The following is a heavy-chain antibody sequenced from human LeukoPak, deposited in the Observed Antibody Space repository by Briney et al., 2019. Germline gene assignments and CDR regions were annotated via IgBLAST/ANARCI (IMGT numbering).Heavy chain of an antibody. CDR3: AKDHGSERYFDY. J-gene: IGHJ4*02. CDR1: GFTFSSYG. V-gene: IGHV3-30*18. D-gene: IGHD3-10*01. Sequence: PGRSLRLSCAASGFTFSSYGMHWVRQAPGKGLEWVAVISYDGSNKYYADSVKGRFTISRDHSKNTLYLQMNSLRAEDTAVYYCAKDHGSERYFDYWGQGTLVTVSS. CDR2: ISYDGSNK.